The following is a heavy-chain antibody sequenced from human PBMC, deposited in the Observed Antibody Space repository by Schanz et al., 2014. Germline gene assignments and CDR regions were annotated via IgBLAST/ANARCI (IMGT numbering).Heavy chain of an antibody. Sequence: VHLVESGGGVVQPGRSLRLSCAASGFTFSSYGMHWVRQAPGKGLEWVSRLNFDETYTSYADSVKGRFTISRDNAKNTVYLQMTSLRVEDTAVYYCARSGVDVWGQGTTVTVSS. J-gene: IGHJ6*02. CDR1: GFTFSSYG. D-gene: IGHD3-10*01. CDR3: ARSGVDV. V-gene: IGHV3-74*02. CDR2: LNFDETYT.